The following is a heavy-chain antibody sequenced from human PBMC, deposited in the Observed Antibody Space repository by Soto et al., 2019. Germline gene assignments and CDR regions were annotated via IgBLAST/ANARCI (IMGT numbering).Heavy chain of an antibody. CDR3: ASVLGSRRSGSYPSY. CDR1: GFSISDCS. D-gene: IGHD3-10*01. CDR2: ISTNNDAI. J-gene: IGHJ4*02. V-gene: IGHV3-48*01. Sequence: EVQLVESGGGMVQPGGSLRLSCAASGFSISDCSMNWVRRAPGKGLEWISYISTNNDAIYYADSVKGRFTISRDNAKNSLYLLMNRLRAEDTAVYYCASVLGSRRSGSYPSYWGQGTVVTGSS.